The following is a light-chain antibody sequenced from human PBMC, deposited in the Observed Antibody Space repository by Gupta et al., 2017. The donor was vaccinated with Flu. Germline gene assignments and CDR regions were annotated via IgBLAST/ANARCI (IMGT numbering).Light chain of an antibody. CDR1: SLRSYS. Sequence: GLSVRITCQGDSLRSYSASWFQQKPGQAPVLVIYGTNNRPSGIPDRLSGSTSGNTASLTITGAQAEDEADYYCNSRDSSGNHWVFGGGTKLTVL. V-gene: IGLV3-19*01. CDR2: GTN. CDR3: NSRDSSGNHWV. J-gene: IGLJ3*02.